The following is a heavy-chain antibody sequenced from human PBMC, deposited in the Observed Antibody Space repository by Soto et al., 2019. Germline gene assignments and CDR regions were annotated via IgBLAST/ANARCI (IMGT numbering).Heavy chain of an antibody. J-gene: IGHJ3*02. CDR3: AFDDRSGWSSASHI. CDR1: AFTPSTYA. V-gene: IGHV3-23*01. D-gene: IGHD6-19*01. Sequence: RQSLRLSRAASAFTPSTYAMSWVRQAPEKGMEWVSAISGSGGSTYYANSVKGRFTIYRNNSKNTLYLKMNSLRAEDTAVYYCAFDDRSGWSSASHIWGEEPMVTV. CDR2: ISGSGGST.